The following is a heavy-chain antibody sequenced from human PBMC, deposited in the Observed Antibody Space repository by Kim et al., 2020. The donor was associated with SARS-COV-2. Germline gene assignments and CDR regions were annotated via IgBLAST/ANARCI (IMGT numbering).Heavy chain of an antibody. Sequence: SETLSLTCTVSGGSISRAAYNWNWIRQFPGKALEWIAYTSYSGSPYYSPSLKSRVNISIDTSQNQFSLSLISVTAADTAVYYCAVVTAFDAFDIWGQGTTVTVSS. CDR1: GGSISRAAYN. CDR3: AVVTAFDAFDI. J-gene: IGHJ3*02. V-gene: IGHV4-31*03. D-gene: IGHD2-21*02. CDR2: TSYSGSP.